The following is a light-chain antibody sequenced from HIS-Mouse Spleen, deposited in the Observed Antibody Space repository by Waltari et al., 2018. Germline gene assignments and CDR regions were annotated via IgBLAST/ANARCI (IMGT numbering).Light chain of an antibody. CDR3: QQSYSTPRT. J-gene: IGKJ2*01. V-gene: IGKV1-39*01. CDR1: QSISSY. CDR2: SAS. Sequence: DIQMTQSPSSLSASVGDRVTITCRASQSISSYLNWYQQKPGKAPKLLIYSASSLQSGVPSRFSGSAYGTDFTITISSLQPEDFATYYCQQSYSTPRTFGQGTKLEIK.